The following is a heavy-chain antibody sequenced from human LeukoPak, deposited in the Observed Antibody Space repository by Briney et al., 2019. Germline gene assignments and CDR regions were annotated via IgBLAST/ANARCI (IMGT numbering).Heavy chain of an antibody. CDR3: ARLQVRYYYYGMDV. CDR2: IYYSGST. Sequence: SETLSLTCTVSGGSISSYYWSWIRQPPGKGLEWIGYIYYSGSTNYNPPLKSRVTISVDTSKNQFSLKLSSVTAADTAVYYCARLQVRYYYYGMDVWGQGTTVTVSS. CDR1: GGSISSYY. V-gene: IGHV4-59*08. J-gene: IGHJ6*02.